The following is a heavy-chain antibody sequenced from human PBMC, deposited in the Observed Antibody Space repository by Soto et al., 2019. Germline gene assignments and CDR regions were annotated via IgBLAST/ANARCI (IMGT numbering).Heavy chain of an antibody. D-gene: IGHD6-13*01. Sequence: GGSLRLSCAASGFTFSSYWMSWVRQAPGKGLEWVANIKQDGSEKYYVDSVKGRFTISRDNAKNSLYLQMNSLRAEDTAVYYCARSGSRSSSWSGAGYYGMDVWGQGTTLTVSS. CDR2: IKQDGSEK. CDR3: ARSGSRSSSWSGAGYYGMDV. CDR1: GFTFSSYW. V-gene: IGHV3-7*03. J-gene: IGHJ6*02.